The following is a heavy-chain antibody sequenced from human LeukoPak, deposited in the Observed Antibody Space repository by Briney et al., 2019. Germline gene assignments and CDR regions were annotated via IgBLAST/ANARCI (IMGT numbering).Heavy chain of an antibody. Sequence: SETLSLTCTVSGYSIRSGYYRGWIRQPPGKGLEWIESSYHSWSTNYNHSLKSRVTIAVHTSKNQLSLKLPSVTAADTAVYYCARGYCSGGSCYSGVRGWFDPWGQGTLVTVSS. CDR2: SYHSWST. CDR1: GYSIRSGYY. D-gene: IGHD2-15*01. J-gene: IGHJ5*02. V-gene: IGHV4-38-2*02. CDR3: ARGYCSGGSCYSGVRGWFDP.